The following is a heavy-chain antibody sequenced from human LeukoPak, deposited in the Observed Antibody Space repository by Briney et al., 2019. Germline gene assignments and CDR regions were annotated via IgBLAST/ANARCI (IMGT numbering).Heavy chain of an antibody. J-gene: IGHJ4*02. Sequence: ASEKVSCKASGYTFTSYGISWVRQAPGQGLEWMGWISAYNGNTNYAQKLQGRVTMTTDTSTSTAYMELRSLRSDDTAVYYCAKDQYGIGVSCYFTDLDYWGKGTLVTVSS. CDR1: GYTFTSYG. CDR2: ISAYNGNT. V-gene: IGHV1-18*01. CDR3: AKDQYGIGVSCYFTDLDY. D-gene: IGHD2-15*01.